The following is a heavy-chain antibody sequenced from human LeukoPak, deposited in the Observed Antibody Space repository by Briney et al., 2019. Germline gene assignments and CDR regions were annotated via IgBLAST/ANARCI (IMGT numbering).Heavy chain of an antibody. CDR1: VFTFRQYA. Sequence: PGGPLRLFCGLSVFTFRQYAMSWLRRAPGKGREGVSAFTGGGRTYYADSVKGRFTISRDTSKNTLYLQMNSLRAEDPDIYYCAKRGYYDSGALRAPFEYWGQGTLVTVSS. CDR3: AKRGYYDSGALRAPFEY. D-gene: IGHD3-22*01. J-gene: IGHJ4*02. CDR2: FTGGGRT. V-gene: IGHV3-23*01.